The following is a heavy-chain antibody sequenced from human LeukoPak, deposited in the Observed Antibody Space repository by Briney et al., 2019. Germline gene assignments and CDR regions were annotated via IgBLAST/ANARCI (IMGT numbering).Heavy chain of an antibody. CDR1: GFTVSSNY. CDR3: ARDDLRGATDY. V-gene: IGHV3-53*01. D-gene: IGHD1-26*01. Sequence: GGSLRLSCAASGFTVSSNYMNWVRQAPGKGLEWVSVIYSGGSTYYADSVKGRFTISRDNSKNTLYLQMNSLRAEDTAVYYCARDDLRGATDYWGQGALVTVSS. J-gene: IGHJ4*02. CDR2: IYSGGST.